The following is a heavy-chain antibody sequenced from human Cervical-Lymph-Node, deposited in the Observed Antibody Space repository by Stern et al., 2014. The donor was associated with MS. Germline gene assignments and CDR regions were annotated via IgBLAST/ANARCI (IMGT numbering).Heavy chain of an antibody. V-gene: IGHV4-59*01. D-gene: IGHD5-24*01. Sequence: QVQLQESGPGLVKPSETLSLTCTVSGGSISSYYWSWIRQPPGKGLEWIGYIYYSGSTNYNPSLKSRVTISVDTSKNQFSLKLSSVTAADTAVYYCARADSGDGYGMDVWGQGTTVTVSS. CDR2: IYYSGST. CDR3: ARADSGDGYGMDV. J-gene: IGHJ6*02. CDR1: GGSISSYY.